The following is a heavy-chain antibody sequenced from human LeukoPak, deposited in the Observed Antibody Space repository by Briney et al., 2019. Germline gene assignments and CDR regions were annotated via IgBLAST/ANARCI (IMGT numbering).Heavy chain of an antibody. CDR3: ARFVGGVLTSWFDP. V-gene: IGHV5-51*01. J-gene: IGHJ5*02. CDR2: IYPGDSDT. Sequence: GESLKISCMGSGYSFTIYWIGWVRPMPRKSLEWMGIIYPGDSDTRYSPSFQGQVTISADKSISTAYLQWSSLKASDTAMYYCARFVGGVLTSWFDPWGQGTLVTVSS. D-gene: IGHD3-9*01. CDR1: GYSFTIYW.